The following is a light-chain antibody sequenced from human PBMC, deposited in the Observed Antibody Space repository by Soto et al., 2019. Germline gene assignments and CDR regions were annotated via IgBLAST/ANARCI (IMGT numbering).Light chain of an antibody. V-gene: IGLV2-14*01. CDR1: SSDVGGYNY. J-gene: IGLJ1*01. CDR3: CSYGGRSTYV. Sequence: QSVLTQPASVSGSPGQSITISCTGTSSDVGGYNYVSWYQQHPGKAPKLMIYEVSNRPSGISNRFSGSKSANTASLTISGLQPEDEADYFCCSYGGRSTYVFGPGTKLTVL. CDR2: EVS.